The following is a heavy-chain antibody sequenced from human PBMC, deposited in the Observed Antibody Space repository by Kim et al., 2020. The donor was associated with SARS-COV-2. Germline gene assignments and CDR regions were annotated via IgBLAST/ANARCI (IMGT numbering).Heavy chain of an antibody. Sequence: ASVKVSCKASGYTFTNYYIHWVRQAPGQGLEWMGIIKPGGETTSYAEKFQGRVTMTSDTPTSTAYMELSSLTSEDTAVYYCSREVTSNFDYWGQGTLVTV. V-gene: IGHV1-46*01. CDR2: IKPGGETT. CDR1: GYTFTNYY. J-gene: IGHJ4*02. CDR3: SREVTSNFDY.